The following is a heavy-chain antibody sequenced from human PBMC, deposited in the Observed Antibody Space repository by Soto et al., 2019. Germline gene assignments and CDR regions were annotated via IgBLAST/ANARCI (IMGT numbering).Heavy chain of an antibody. V-gene: IGHV1-18*01. CDR1: GSSFTSYG. Sequence: SVKVSCKASGSSFTSYGISWVRRAPGQGLEWMGWISPYNGHTQFVERFQGRVTMTTDTSTKTAYMDLRNLRSDDTAHYYCARDLTIVPATHPRLENYGMDVWGQGTTVTVSS. CDR3: ARDLTIVPATHPRLENYGMDV. J-gene: IGHJ6*02. D-gene: IGHD2-2*01. CDR2: ISPYNGHT.